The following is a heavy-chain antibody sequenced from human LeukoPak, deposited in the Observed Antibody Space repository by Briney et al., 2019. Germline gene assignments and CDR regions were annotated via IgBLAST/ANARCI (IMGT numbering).Heavy chain of an antibody. D-gene: IGHD3-3*01. CDR3: ARAFRGLFGVVDAFDI. Sequence: SETLSLTCTVSGHSISSGFYWGWIRQPPGKGLEWIGTIHYSGSTYYNPSLKSRVTVSLDSSKNQFSLKLNSVTAADTAPYYCARAFRGLFGVVDAFDIWGQGTMVTVSS. CDR2: IHYSGST. J-gene: IGHJ3*02. V-gene: IGHV4-38-2*02. CDR1: GHSISSGFY.